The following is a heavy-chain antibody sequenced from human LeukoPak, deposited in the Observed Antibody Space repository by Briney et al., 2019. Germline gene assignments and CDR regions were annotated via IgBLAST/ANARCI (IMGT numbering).Heavy chain of an antibody. V-gene: IGHV3-20*04. CDR1: GCKFHDYG. J-gene: IGHJ4*02. Sequence: GGSLRLSCAASGCKFHDYGMNWVRQAPGKGLEWVSGISWNGGNTGYADSVKGRFTISRDNAKNSLFLQVNSLRADDTAFYSCEREGIYCVNGVCYLDYWGQGTLVTVSS. CDR3: EREGIYCVNGVCYLDY. D-gene: IGHD2-8*01. CDR2: ISWNGGNT.